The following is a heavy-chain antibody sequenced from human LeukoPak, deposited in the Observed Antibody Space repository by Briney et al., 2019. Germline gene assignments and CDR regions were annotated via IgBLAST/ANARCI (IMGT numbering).Heavy chain of an antibody. CDR2: ISGYNDNA. V-gene: IGHV1-18*01. D-gene: IGHD1-1*01. CDR1: GYLFTNYG. Sequence: ASVKVSCKASGYLFTNYGISWVRQAPGQGLEWVGWISGYNDNAHYAQKLQGRVTMTRETSTSTVYMELRSLSSADTAIYYCARDGNDVMDYWGQGTQVTVSS. CDR3: ARDGNDVMDY. J-gene: IGHJ4*02.